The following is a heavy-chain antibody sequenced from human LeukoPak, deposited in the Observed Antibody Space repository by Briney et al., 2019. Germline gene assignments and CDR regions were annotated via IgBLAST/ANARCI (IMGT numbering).Heavy chain of an antibody. CDR3: ARGSTGADDY. CDR2: VHHDGTT. D-gene: IGHD2-8*02. Sequence: SETLSLTCIVSGASISSHYWSWIRQPPGKRLEWIGYVHHDGTTNQNPSFKSQVAISIDTSRNQMSLKLYSMTAADTAMYYCARGSTGADDYWGQGILVTVS. J-gene: IGHJ4*02. V-gene: IGHV4-59*11. CDR1: GASISSHY.